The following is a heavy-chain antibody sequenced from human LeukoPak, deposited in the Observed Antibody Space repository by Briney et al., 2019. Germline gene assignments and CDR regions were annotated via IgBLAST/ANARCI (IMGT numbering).Heavy chain of an antibody. V-gene: IGHV1-8*03. Sequence: ASVKVSCKASGYTFTSYDINWVRQATGQGLEWMGWMNPNSGNTGYAQKFQGRVTITRNTSISTAYMELSSLRSEDTAVYYCARVVECSSTSCYTSNAFDIWGQGTMVTVST. CDR1: GYTFTSYD. CDR2: MNPNSGNT. CDR3: ARVVECSSTSCYTSNAFDI. J-gene: IGHJ3*02. D-gene: IGHD2-2*02.